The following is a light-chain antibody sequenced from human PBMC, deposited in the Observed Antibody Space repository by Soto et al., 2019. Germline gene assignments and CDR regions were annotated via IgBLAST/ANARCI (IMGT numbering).Light chain of an antibody. V-gene: IGKV3-11*01. Sequence: EIVLTQFPDTLSLSPGERATLYCRASQSVSNTLAWYQQILGQAPRLLIYGASNRAAGIPARFSGSGSGTDFTLTISRLAPEDFAVYYCQQRSNWPPWTFGQGTKVDIK. J-gene: IGKJ1*01. CDR3: QQRSNWPPWT. CDR1: QSVSNT. CDR2: GAS.